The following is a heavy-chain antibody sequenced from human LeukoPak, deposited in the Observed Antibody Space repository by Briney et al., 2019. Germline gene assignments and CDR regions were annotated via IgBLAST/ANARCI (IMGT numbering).Heavy chain of an antibody. V-gene: IGHV3-30*02. J-gene: IGHJ4*02. D-gene: IGHD3-22*01. Sequence: QPGGSLRLSCAASGFIFTSYGMHWVRQAPGKGLEWVAFIRYDGSIKFYADSVKGRFTISRDNSRNTLYLQMNSLRAEDTAVYYCAKDRYDSSEGWIDYWGQGTLVTVSS. CDR2: IRYDGSIK. CDR1: GFIFTSYG. CDR3: AKDRYDSSEGWIDY.